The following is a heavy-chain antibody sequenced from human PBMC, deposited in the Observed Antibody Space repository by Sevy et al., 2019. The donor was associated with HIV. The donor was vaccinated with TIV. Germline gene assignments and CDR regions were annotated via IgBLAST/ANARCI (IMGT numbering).Heavy chain of an antibody. J-gene: IGHJ4*02. Sequence: GGSLRLSCETSGFIFTDYWMSWVRQIPGKGLEWVATIKQDQSEKYYVDSVKGRFAISRDSAKKLVSLQMNGLGAEDTALYFCAREVGGFNWRPYYFDSWGQGTLVTVSS. CDR1: GFIFTDYW. CDR2: IKQDQSEK. CDR3: AREVGGFNWRPYYFDS. V-gene: IGHV3-7*01. D-gene: IGHD3-3*01.